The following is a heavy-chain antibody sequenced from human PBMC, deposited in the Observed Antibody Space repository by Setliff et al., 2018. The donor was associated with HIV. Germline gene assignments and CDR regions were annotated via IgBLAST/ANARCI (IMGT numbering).Heavy chain of an antibody. J-gene: IGHJ4*02. V-gene: IGHV1-18*01. CDR3: ARNSFPRAVTGTGPLFDY. CDR1: GYTFTSYG. CDR2: IRAYNGDT. Sequence: ASVKVSCKASGYTFTSYGISWLRQAPGQGLEWMGWIRAYNGDTQSTQRFQGRVTVTTDTSTNTAYMEVRSLRSDDTAVYYCARNSFPRAVTGTGPLFDYWGQGTLVTVSS. D-gene: IGHD6-19*01.